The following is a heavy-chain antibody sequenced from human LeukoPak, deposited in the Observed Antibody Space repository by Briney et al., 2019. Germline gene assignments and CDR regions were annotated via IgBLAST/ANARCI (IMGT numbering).Heavy chain of an antibody. CDR1: GFTFSSYA. V-gene: IGHV3-23*01. D-gene: IGHD1-26*01. CDR3: ARDRRAYGGATTPYWFDP. Sequence: GGSLRLSCAASGFTFSSYAMSWVRQAPGKGLEWVSAISGSGGSTYYADSVKGRFTISRDNSKNTLYLQMNSLRAEDTAVYYCARDRRAYGGATTPYWFDPWGQGTLVTVSS. J-gene: IGHJ5*02. CDR2: ISGSGGST.